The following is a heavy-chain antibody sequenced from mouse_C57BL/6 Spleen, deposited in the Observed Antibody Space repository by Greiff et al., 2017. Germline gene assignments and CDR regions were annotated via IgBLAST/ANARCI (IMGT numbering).Heavy chain of an antibody. CDR2: IYPRDGST. J-gene: IGHJ2*01. D-gene: IGHD2-4*01. V-gene: IGHV1-85*01. CDR3: ARKVYYDYDY. CDR1: GYTFTSYD. Sequence: VKLVESGPELVKPGASVKLSCKASGYTFTSYDINWVKQRPGQGLEWIGWIYPRDGSTKYNEKFKGKATLTVDTSSSTAYMELHSLTSEDSAVYFCARKVYYDYDYWGQGTTLTVSS.